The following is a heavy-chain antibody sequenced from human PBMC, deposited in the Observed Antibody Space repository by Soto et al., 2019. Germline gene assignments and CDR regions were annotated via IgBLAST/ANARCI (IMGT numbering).Heavy chain of an antibody. CDR2: ISYSGST. V-gene: IGHV4-39*01. J-gene: IGHJ6*03. D-gene: IGHD2-2*01. Sequence: QLQLQESGPGLVKPSETLSLTCTVSGGSISSSSYYWGWIRQPPGKGLEWIGSISYSGSTYYNPSLKSRVTISVDTSKNQFSLKLSSVTAADTAVYYCARIYYCSSTSCYDGDYNYYMDVWGKGTTVTVSS. CDR3: ARIYYCSSTSCYDGDYNYYMDV. CDR1: GGSISSSSYY.